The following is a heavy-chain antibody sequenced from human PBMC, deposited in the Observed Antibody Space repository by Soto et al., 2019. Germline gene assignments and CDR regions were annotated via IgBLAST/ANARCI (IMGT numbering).Heavy chain of an antibody. J-gene: IGHJ5*02. V-gene: IGHV2-5*01. CDR2: IYWNDDK. Sequence: QITLKESGPTLVKPSETLTLTCSFSGFSLRTSGVGVAWISQPPGKALEWLALIYWNDDKRFSPSLRSRLSITKDTSKNPVVLTLTDVDPVDTATYYCAHEVPSTRSWFDPWGQGTLVTVSS. CDR3: AHEVPSTRSWFDP. CDR1: GFSLRTSGVG. D-gene: IGHD2-15*01.